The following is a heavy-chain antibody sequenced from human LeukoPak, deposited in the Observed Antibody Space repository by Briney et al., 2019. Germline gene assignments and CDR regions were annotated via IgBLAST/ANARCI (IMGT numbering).Heavy chain of an antibody. CDR1: GFPFSIYE. V-gene: IGHV3-48*03. J-gene: IGHJ4*02. Sequence: PGGSLRLSCAVSGFPFSIYEMNWVRQAPGKGLEWVSNIRSSGTTIYYADSVKGRFSISRDNAKSSLYLQMNSLRVEDTAVYYCALLAVASDFDYWGQGALVTVSS. D-gene: IGHD6-19*01. CDR3: ALLAVASDFDY. CDR2: IRSSGTTI.